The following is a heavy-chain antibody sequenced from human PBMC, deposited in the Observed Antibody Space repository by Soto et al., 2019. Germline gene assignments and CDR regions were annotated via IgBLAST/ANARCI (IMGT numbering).Heavy chain of an antibody. CDR1: GFSLSTSGVG. V-gene: IGHV2-5*02. CDR2: IYWDDDK. CDR3: AQIKKSYYYYYMDV. Sequence: QITLKESGPKLVKPTQTLTLTCTFSGFSLSTSGVGVGWIRQPPGKALEWLALIYWDDDKRYSPSLKSRLTITKDTSKNPVVLTMTNMDPVDTATYYCAQIKKSYYYYYMDVWGKGTTVTVSS. J-gene: IGHJ6*03.